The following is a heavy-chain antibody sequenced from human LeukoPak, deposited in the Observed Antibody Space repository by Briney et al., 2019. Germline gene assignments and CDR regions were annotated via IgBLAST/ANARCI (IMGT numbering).Heavy chain of an antibody. J-gene: IGHJ3*02. CDR2: INHSGST. V-gene: IGHV4-34*01. CDR1: GGSFSGYY. D-gene: IGHD3-10*01. Sequence: SETLSLTCAVYGGSFSGYYWSWIRQPPGKGLEWIGEINHSGSTNYNPSLKSRVTISVDTSKNQFSLKLSSVTAADTAVYYCARLTLTYYYGSGSIDAFDIWGQGTMVTVSS. CDR3: ARLTLTYYYGSGSIDAFDI.